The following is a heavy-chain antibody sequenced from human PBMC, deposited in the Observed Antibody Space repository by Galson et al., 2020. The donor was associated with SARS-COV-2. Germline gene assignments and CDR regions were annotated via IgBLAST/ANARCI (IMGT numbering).Heavy chain of an antibody. D-gene: IGHD1-26*01. CDR1: GFTFSSYW. J-gene: IGHJ6*02. Sequence: GGSLRLSCAASGFTFSSYWMHWVRQAPGKGLVWVSRINSNGSSTSYADSVKGRFTISRDNAKNTLYLQMNSLRAEDTAVYYCARGLSGSYLDYYYYGMDVWGQGTTVTVSS. CDR3: ARGLSGSYLDYYYYGMDV. V-gene: IGHV3-74*01. CDR2: INSNGSST.